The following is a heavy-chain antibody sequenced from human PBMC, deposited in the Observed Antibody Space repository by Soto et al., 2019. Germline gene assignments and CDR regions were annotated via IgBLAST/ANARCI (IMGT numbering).Heavy chain of an antibody. Sequence: EVQLLESGGGLVQPGGSLRLSCAGSGFTFSSYAMSWVRQAPGKGLEWVSAISGSGDSTYYADSVKGRFTISRDNSKNTLYLQMNSLRVEDTDVYYCAKDMKYNWNDDDYWGHGTLVTVSS. CDR1: GFTFSSYA. V-gene: IGHV3-23*01. CDR3: AKDMKYNWNDDDY. D-gene: IGHD1-20*01. CDR2: ISGSGDST. J-gene: IGHJ4*01.